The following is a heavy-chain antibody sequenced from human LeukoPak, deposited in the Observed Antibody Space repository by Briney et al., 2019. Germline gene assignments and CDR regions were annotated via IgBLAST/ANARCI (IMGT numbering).Heavy chain of an antibody. D-gene: IGHD2-2*01. CDR2: INHSGST. CDR1: GYSISSGYY. V-gene: IGHV4-38-2*02. CDR3: ARPLHCSSTTCYDWFDP. Sequence: SSISTVSGYSISSGYYWGWIRQPPGKGLEWIGEINHSGSTNYNPSLKSRVTISIDTSKNQFSLKLSSVTAADTAIYYCARPLHCSSTTCYDWFDPWGQGTLVTVSS. J-gene: IGHJ5*02.